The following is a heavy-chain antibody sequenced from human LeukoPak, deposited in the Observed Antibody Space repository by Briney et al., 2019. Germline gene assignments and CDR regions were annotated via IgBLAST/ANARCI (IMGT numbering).Heavy chain of an antibody. CDR1: GGSFSGYY. Sequence: SETLSLTCAVYGGSFSGYYWSWIRQPPGKGLEWIGEINHSGSTNYNPSLKGRVTISVDTSTNQFSLKLSSVTAADTAVYYCARGPYYYDSSGTPGGYWGQGTLVTVSS. J-gene: IGHJ4*02. CDR2: INHSGST. V-gene: IGHV4-34*01. D-gene: IGHD3-22*01. CDR3: ARGPYYYDSSGTPGGY.